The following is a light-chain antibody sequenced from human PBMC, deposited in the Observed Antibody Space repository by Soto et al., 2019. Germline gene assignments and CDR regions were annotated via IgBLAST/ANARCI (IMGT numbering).Light chain of an antibody. CDR2: DAS. Sequence: IPRNQSPSTLSASVGGRVTITCRASQSISSWLAWYQQKPGKAPKLLIYDASSLESGVPSRFSGSGSGTEFTLTISSLQPDDFATYYCQQYNSYPRTFGQGTKVDIK. V-gene: IGKV1-5*01. J-gene: IGKJ1*01. CDR3: QQYNSYPRT. CDR1: QSISSW.